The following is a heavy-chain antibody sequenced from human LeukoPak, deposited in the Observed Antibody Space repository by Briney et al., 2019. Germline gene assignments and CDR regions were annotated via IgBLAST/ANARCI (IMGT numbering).Heavy chain of an antibody. CDR2: IYYSGST. CDR1: GGSLSSGGYY. CDR3: ARKDYSNYVRWFDP. Sequence: SETLSLTCTVSGGSLSSGGYYWSWIRQHPGKGLEWIGYIYYSGSTYYNPFLKSRITISVDTSKNQFSLKLSSVTAADTAVYYCARKDYSNYVRWFDPWGQGTLVTVSS. V-gene: IGHV4-31*03. J-gene: IGHJ5*02. D-gene: IGHD4-11*01.